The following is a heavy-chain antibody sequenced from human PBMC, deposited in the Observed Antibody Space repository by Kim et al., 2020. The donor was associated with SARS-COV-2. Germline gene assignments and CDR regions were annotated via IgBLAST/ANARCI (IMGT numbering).Heavy chain of an antibody. J-gene: IGHJ5*02. CDR3: ARGLKYYYDYNWFDP. V-gene: IGHV3-21*01. CDR2: INSNRSYI. D-gene: IGHD3-22*01. CDR1: GFTFSSYS. Sequence: GGSLRLSCAASGFTFSSYSMNWVRQAPGKGLEWVSSINSNRSYIYYADSVKGRFTISRDNAKNSLYLQMNSLRAADTAVYYCARGLKYYYDYNWFDPWGQGTLVTVSS.